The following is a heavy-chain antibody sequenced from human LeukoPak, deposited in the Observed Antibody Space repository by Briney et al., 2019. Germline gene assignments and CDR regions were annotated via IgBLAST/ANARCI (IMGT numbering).Heavy chain of an antibody. D-gene: IGHD3-22*01. CDR2: ISSSSSYI. CDR1: GFTFSSYS. CDR3: ARDYRFLGTYYYDSSGYYWADWYFDL. V-gene: IGHV3-21*01. J-gene: IGHJ2*01. Sequence: PGGSLRLSCAASGFTFSSYSMNWVRQAPGKGLEWVSSISSSSSYIYYADSVKGRFTISRDNAKNSLYLQMNSLRAEDTAVYYCARDYRFLGTYYYDSSGYYWADWYFDLWGRGTLVTVSS.